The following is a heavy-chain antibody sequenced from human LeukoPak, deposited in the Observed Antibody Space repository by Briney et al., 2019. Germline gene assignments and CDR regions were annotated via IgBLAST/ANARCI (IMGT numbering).Heavy chain of an antibody. D-gene: IGHD6-6*01. CDR1: GFTFSSYG. CDR3: ARGGAARPDY. V-gene: IGHV3-48*01. Sequence: GGFLRLSCAASGFTFSSYGINWVRQAPGKGLEWVSYISSSSSTINYADSVKGRFTISRDNAKNSLYLQMNSLRAEDTAVYYCARGGAARPDYWGQGTLVTVSS. J-gene: IGHJ4*02. CDR2: ISSSSSTI.